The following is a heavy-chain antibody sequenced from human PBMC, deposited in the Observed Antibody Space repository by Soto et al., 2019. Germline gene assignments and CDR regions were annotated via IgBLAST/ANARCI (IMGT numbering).Heavy chain of an antibody. V-gene: IGHV1-69*02. D-gene: IGHD2-15*01. Sequence: QVQLVQSGAEVKKPGSSVKVSCKASGGTFSSYTISCVRQAPGQGLEWMGRILPILGIANYAQKFQGSVSITADKSTSTAYMELSSMRSEDTAVYFCARGGYGSGGSCYYWAFAIWGQGTMVTDSS. CDR1: GGTFSSYT. CDR3: ARGGYGSGGSCYYWAFAI. CDR2: ILPILGIA. J-gene: IGHJ3*02.